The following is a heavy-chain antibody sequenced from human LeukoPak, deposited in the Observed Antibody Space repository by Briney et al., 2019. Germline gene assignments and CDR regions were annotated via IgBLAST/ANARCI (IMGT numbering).Heavy chain of an antibody. Sequence: GRSLRLSCAASGFTFSSYGMHWVRQAPGKGLEWVAVISYDESNKYYPDSVKGRFTISRDNAQNSLYLQMNSLRDEDTAVYYCARAMRSGYDYWGQGTLVTVSS. D-gene: IGHD5-12*01. CDR1: GFTFSSYG. J-gene: IGHJ4*02. V-gene: IGHV3-30*03. CDR3: ARAMRSGYDY. CDR2: ISYDESNK.